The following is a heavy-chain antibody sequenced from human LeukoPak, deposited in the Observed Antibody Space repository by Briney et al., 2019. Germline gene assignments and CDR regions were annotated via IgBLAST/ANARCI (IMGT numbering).Heavy chain of an antibody. CDR3: ARGGYYGSGNDFRFDP. D-gene: IGHD3-10*01. CDR2: MCYSGST. V-gene: IGHV4-59*01. J-gene: IGHJ5*02. Sequence: PSETLSLTCTVSGGSISSYNWSWIRQPRGKGLEWIAYMCYSGSTNYKPSLKSRVTISVDTSKNQFSLKLNSVTAADTAVYYCARGGYYGSGNDFRFDPWGQGTLVTVSS. CDR1: GGSISSYN.